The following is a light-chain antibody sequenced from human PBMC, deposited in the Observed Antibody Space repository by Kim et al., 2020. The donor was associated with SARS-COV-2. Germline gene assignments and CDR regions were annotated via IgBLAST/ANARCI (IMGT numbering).Light chain of an antibody. J-gene: IGLJ3*02. CDR1: REHSSYA. CDR3: QTWGTGIWV. CDR2: LNSEGSH. V-gene: IGLV4-69*02. Sequence: ATVKRTCTLSREHSSYAIAWHQQQPAKGQGYLMKLNSEGSHSKGDGLPERFSGSSSDTERYLTISSLQSEDVADYYCQTWGTGIWVVGGGTQLTVL.